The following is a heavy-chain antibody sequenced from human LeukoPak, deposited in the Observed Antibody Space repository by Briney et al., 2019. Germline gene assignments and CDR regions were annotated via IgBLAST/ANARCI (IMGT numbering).Heavy chain of an antibody. CDR2: IYYNGDT. CDR1: GVSIGSGDYY. D-gene: IGHD3-16*01. CDR3: ARHPAGGGYFDY. V-gene: IGHV4-30-4*01. J-gene: IGHJ4*02. Sequence: SQTLSLTCTVSGVSIGSGDYYWSWFRQPPGKDLEWIGYIYYNGDTYYNPSLWSRVTTSTDTSKNQFSLKLSSVTAADTAVYYCARHPAGGGYFDYWGQGTLVTVSS.